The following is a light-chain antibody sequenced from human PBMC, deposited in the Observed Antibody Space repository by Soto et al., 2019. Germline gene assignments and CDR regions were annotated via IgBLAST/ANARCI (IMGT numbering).Light chain of an antibody. Sequence: DIQMTQSPSSLSASVGDRVTITCRASQTISNYLNWYQQKPGKAPKLLIYDASNLETGVPSRFSGSGSGTDFTFTISSLQPEEIATYYCQQYDNLPLTFGGWTKVDIK. CDR1: QTISNY. V-gene: IGKV1-33*01. J-gene: IGKJ4*01. CDR3: QQYDNLPLT. CDR2: DAS.